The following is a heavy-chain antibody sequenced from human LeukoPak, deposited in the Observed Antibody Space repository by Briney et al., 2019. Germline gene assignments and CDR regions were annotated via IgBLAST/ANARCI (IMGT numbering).Heavy chain of an antibody. V-gene: IGHV4-39*01. CDR3: ARGLAVAGCVDY. Sequence: SETLSLTCTVSGGSISSSSYYWGWIRQPPGKGLEWIGSIYYSGSTYYNPSPKTRVTISVDTSKHQFSLKLSSVTAADTAVYYCARGLAVAGCVDYWGQGTLVTVSS. CDR1: GGSISSSSYY. J-gene: IGHJ4*02. D-gene: IGHD6-19*01. CDR2: IYYSGST.